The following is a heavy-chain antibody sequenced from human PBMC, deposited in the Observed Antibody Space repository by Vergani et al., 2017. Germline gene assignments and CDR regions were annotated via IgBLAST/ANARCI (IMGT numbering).Heavy chain of an antibody. Sequence: EVQLLESGGGLVQPGGSLRLSCAASGFTVSSNYMSWVRQAPGKGLEWVSVIYSGGSTYYADSVKGRFTISRHNSKNTLYLQMNSLRAEDTAVYYCARARRSSGWFDAFDIWGQGTMVTVSS. CDR2: IYSGGST. CDR3: ARARRSSGWFDAFDI. D-gene: IGHD6-19*01. J-gene: IGHJ3*02. CDR1: GFTVSSNY. V-gene: IGHV3-53*04.